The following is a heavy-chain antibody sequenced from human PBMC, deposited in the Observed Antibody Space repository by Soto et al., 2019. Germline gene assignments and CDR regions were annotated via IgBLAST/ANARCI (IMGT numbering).Heavy chain of an antibody. V-gene: IGHV1-69*02. CDR3: ASGNMDV. J-gene: IGHJ6*03. CDR1: GGTFSSYT. CDR2: IIPILGIA. Sequence: QVQLVQSGAEAKKPGSSVKVSCKASGGTFSSYTISWVRQAPGQGLEWMGRIIPILGIANYGQKFQGSVTITADKSTSTAYMELSSLRSEDAAVYYCASGNMDVWGKGTTVTVSS.